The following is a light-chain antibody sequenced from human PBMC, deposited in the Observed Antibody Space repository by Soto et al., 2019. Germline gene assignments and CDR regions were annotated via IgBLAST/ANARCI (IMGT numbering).Light chain of an antibody. CDR3: QQRSNWPGT. CDR2: DAS. V-gene: IGKV3-11*01. J-gene: IGKJ1*01. Sequence: SVLTQSPATLSLSPGERATLSCRASQSVRSSLAWYQQQPGQAPRLLIYDASNRATGIPGRFSGIGSGTDFTLTISSLDPKDFAVYYCQQRSNWPGTFGLGTKVDI. CDR1: QSVRSS.